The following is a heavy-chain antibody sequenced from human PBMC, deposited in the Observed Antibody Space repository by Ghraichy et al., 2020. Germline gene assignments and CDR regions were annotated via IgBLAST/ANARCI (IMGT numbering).Heavy chain of an antibody. D-gene: IGHD6-19*01. J-gene: IGHJ4*02. CDR3: ARDKGWSALDY. CDR1: GFTFRTYW. Sequence: GVSLRLSCAASGFTFRTYWMSWVRQAPGKGLEWVARIKEDGSEKHYEDSVKGRFTISRDNAKNSVYLQMNSLRAEDTAVYYCARDKGWSALDYWGQGTLVTVSS. V-gene: IGHV3-7*01. CDR2: IKEDGSEK.